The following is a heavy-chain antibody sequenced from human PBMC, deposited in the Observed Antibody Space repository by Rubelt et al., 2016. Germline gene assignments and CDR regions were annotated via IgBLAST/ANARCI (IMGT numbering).Heavy chain of an antibody. CDR1: GYSFTSYW. CDR2: IYPGDSDT. J-gene: IGHJ1*01. D-gene: IGHD1-26*01. CDR3: ARLFGGTNYNYFQH. V-gene: IGHV5-51*01. Sequence: EVQLVQSGAEVKKPGESLKISCKGSGYSFTSYWIGWVRQMPGKGLAWMGIIYPGDSDTRYSPACQGQVSSSADKAISTAYLQWSSLKASDTAMYDCARLFGGTNYNYFQHWGQGTLVTVSS.